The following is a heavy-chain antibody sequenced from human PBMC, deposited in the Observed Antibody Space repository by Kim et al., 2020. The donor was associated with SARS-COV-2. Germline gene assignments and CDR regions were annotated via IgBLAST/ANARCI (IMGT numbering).Heavy chain of an antibody. CDR2: IIPIFGTA. J-gene: IGHJ5*02. CDR3: ARVGYYGSGSYRKTANWFDP. D-gene: IGHD3-10*01. V-gene: IGHV1-69*13. CDR1: GGTFSSYA. Sequence: SVKVSCKDSGGTFSSYAISWVRQAPGQGLEWMGGIIPIFGTANYAQKFQGRVTITADESTSTAYMELSSLRSEDTAVYYCARVGYYGSGSYRKTANWFDPWGQGTLVTVSS.